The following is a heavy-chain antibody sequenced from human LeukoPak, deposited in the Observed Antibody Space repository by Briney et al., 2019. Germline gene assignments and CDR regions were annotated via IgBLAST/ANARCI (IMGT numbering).Heavy chain of an antibody. CDR1: GFTFSSYS. CDR3: AKSAPTGPLGSAFDI. V-gene: IGHV3-48*04. J-gene: IGHJ3*02. D-gene: IGHD1-1*01. Sequence: GGSLRLSCAASGFTFSSYSMNWVRQAPGKGLEWVSYISRDSDIRYYADSVRGRFHISRDNAKNSLYLQMNSLRAEDMALYYCAKSAPTGPLGSAFDIWGQGTMVTVSS. CDR2: ISRDSDIR.